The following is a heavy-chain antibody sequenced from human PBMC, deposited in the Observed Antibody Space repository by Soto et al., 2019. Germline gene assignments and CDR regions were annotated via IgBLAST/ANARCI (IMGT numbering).Heavy chain of an antibody. D-gene: IGHD4-17*01. CDR1: GFTFGSYG. CDR2: IWYDGGKK. Sequence: QVQLVESGGGVVQPGRSLRLSCAGSGFTFGSYGMHWVRQAPGKGLEWVAVIWYDGGKKYYGDSVKGRFTMSRNNSKNTVDLQMNSLRAEDMAVYYCARDRGYGENDGMDVGGQGTTVIVSS. J-gene: IGHJ6*02. V-gene: IGHV3-33*01. CDR3: ARDRGYGENDGMDV.